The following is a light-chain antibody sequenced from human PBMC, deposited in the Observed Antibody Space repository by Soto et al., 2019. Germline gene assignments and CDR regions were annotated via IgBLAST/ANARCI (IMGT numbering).Light chain of an antibody. J-gene: IGKJ3*01. Sequence: DIQMTQSPSPLSASVGDRVDITCRTSQSVSSYLNWYQAKPGEAPKLLIYEASSLESGVPSRFSGSGSGTDFTLTISSLQPEDSATYYCQQSYSTPPFTFGPGTRVDI. V-gene: IGKV1-39*01. CDR3: QQSYSTPPFT. CDR1: QSVSSY. CDR2: EAS.